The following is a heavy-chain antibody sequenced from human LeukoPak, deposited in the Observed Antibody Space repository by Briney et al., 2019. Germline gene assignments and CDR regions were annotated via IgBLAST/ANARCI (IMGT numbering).Heavy chain of an antibody. Sequence: GESLKISCKGSGYSFTSYWIGWVRQMPGKGLEWMGMISPGDFDTRYTPSFKGQVTISADKSISTAYLQWSSLKASDTAIYYCARHQGGMDVWGQGTAVTVSS. V-gene: IGHV5-51*01. CDR2: ISPGDFDT. CDR1: GYSFTSYW. CDR3: ARHQGGMDV. J-gene: IGHJ6*02.